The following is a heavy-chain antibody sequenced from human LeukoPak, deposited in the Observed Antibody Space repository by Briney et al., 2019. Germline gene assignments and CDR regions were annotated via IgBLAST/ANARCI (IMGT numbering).Heavy chain of an antibody. Sequence: QPGTSLRLSCATSGFTFRTSGVHWVRQAPGKGLEWVALMSSDGINTYYADSVKGRFTVSRDGSKDILYLQMNSLRADDTAIYYCAKDHAGSGRAFEYWGQGTLVTVSS. CDR3: AKDHAGSGRAFEY. J-gene: IGHJ4*02. CDR1: GFTFRTSG. CDR2: MSSDGINT. V-gene: IGHV3-30*04. D-gene: IGHD3-10*01.